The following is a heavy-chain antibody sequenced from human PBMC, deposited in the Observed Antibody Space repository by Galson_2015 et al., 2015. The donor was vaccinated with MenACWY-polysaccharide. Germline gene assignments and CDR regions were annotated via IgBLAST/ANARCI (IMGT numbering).Heavy chain of an antibody. CDR1: GFTFTNYS. J-gene: IGHJ4*01. D-gene: IGHD2-15*01. CDR3: ATREDRDHCSGPSCSSGY. V-gene: IGHV3-23*01. Sequence: SLRLSCAASGFTFTNYSMNWVRQAPGKGLEWVSSIGGSGATYYADSVEGRFTISTDNSKNMAYLQQNSVRAEDPAVYFCATREDRDHCSGPSCSSGYWGHGTLVTVSS. CDR2: IGGSGAT.